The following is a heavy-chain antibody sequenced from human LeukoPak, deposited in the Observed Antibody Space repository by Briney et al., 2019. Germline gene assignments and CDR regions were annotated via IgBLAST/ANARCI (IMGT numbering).Heavy chain of an antibody. D-gene: IGHD6-13*01. CDR3: AKGRIAAPFDY. CDR2: ISGSGGST. Sequence: GGSLRLSCAASGFTFDDYAMHWVRQAPGKGLEWVSAISGSGGSTYYADSVKGRFTISRDNSKNTLYLQMNSLRAEDTAVYYCAKGRIAAPFDYWGQGTLVTVSS. CDR1: GFTFDDYA. J-gene: IGHJ4*02. V-gene: IGHV3-23*01.